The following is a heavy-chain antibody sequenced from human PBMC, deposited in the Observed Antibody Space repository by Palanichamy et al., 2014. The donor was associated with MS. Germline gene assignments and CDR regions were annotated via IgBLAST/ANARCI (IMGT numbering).Heavy chain of an antibody. V-gene: IGHV3-74*03. CDR3: ARADYDIWSRQYYFDY. CDR2: INIDGSGT. J-gene: IGHJ4*02. D-gene: IGHD3-3*01. Sequence: RINIDGSGTTYADSVRGRFTISRDNAKNTLYLLLDRLRAEDTAVYYCARADYDIWSRQYYFDYWGQGTLVTVSS.